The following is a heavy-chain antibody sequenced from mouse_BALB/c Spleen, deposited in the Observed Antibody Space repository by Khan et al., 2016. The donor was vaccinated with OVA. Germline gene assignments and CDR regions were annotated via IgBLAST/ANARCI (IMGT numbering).Heavy chain of an antibody. CDR2: IYPGDGRT. CDR3: AIGYYGSYWYFDV. V-gene: IGHV1S50*01. CDR1: GYTFIRNY. Sequence: VQLQESGPEVVKPGASVKMSCKTSGYTFIRNYVHWVKQRPGQGLDWIGWIYPGDGRTKYNEKFKGKTTLTADNSSSIAYMLLSSLTSEDSAIYFCAIGYYGSYWYFDVWGAGTTVTVSS. J-gene: IGHJ1*01. D-gene: IGHD1-1*01.